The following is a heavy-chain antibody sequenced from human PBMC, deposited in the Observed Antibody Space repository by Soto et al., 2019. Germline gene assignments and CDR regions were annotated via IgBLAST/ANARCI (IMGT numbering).Heavy chain of an antibody. V-gene: IGHV1-69*13. D-gene: IGHD2-2*03. Sequence: SVKVSCKASGGTFSSHAISWVRQAPGRGLEWMGGIIPIFGTTNYAQNFRARVTITADESTSTAYMELSSLTSGDTAVYYCGSVGYCSSTNCLFYYYHYGMDVWGQGTTVTVSS. CDR2: IIPIFGTT. CDR1: GGTFSSHA. CDR3: GSVGYCSSTNCLFYYYHYGMDV. J-gene: IGHJ6*02.